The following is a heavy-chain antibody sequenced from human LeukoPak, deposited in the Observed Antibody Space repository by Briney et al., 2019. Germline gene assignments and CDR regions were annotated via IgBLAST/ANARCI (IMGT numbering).Heavy chain of an antibody. V-gene: IGHV1-69*13. CDR2: IIPIFGTA. CDR1: GGTFSSYA. D-gene: IGHD3-10*01. J-gene: IGHJ5*02. CDR3: ARAPRARLWFGELLYNWFDP. Sequence: ASVKVSCKASGGTFSSYAISWVRQAPGQGLEWMGGIIPIFGTANYAQKFQGRVTITADESTSTAYMDLSNLRSEDTAVYYCARAPRARLWFGELLYNWFDPWGQGTLVSVSS.